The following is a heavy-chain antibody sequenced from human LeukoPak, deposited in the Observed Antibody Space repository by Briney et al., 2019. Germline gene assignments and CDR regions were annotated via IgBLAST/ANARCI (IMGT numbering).Heavy chain of an antibody. J-gene: IGHJ6*03. CDR2: ISGSGGHT. V-gene: IGHV3-23*01. D-gene: IGHD5-24*01. CDR1: GITFTSHA. CDR3: AKGGVATMRDGYNYYYYYMEV. Sequence: SGGSLRLSCAASGITFTSHAMSWVRQAPGKGLEWVSLISGSGGHTYYGDSVKGRFTISRDNSKSTLYLQMNSPRAEDTAVYYCAKGGVATMRDGYNYYYYYMEVWGRGTTVTVSS.